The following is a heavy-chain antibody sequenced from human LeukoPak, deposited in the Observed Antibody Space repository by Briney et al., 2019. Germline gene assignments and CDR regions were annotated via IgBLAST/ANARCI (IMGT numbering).Heavy chain of an antibody. J-gene: IGHJ5*02. CDR1: GYAFTGYH. CDR3: AGDSLPTAIAMAGGNWFDP. D-gene: IGHD6-19*01. CDR2: INPSGGST. V-gene: IGHV1-46*01. Sequence: ASVKVSCKASGYAFTGYHMHWVRQAPGQGLEWMGIINPSGGSTTYAEKFQGRVTVTRDTSTNTVYMELRSLRSEDTAIYYCAGDSLPTAIAMAGGNWFDPWGQGTLVTVSS.